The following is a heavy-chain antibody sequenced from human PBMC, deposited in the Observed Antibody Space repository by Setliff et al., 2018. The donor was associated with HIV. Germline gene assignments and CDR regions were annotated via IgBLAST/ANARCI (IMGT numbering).Heavy chain of an antibody. Sequence: ASVKVSCKASGYTFTSYAMHWVRQAPGQRLEWMGWINAGNGNTKYSQKFQGRVTITRDTSASTAYMELSSLRSEDTAVYYCARAEFLEWPFDYWGQGTLVTAPQ. J-gene: IGHJ4*02. V-gene: IGHV1-3*01. CDR2: INAGNGNT. D-gene: IGHD3-3*01. CDR1: GYTFTSYA. CDR3: ARAEFLEWPFDY.